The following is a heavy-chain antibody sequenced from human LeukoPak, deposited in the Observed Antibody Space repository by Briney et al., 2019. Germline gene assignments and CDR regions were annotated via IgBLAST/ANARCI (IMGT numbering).Heavy chain of an antibody. CDR1: GFTFSSYW. D-gene: IGHD5-12*01. CDR2: VNSDGTGT. CDR3: IRTLIVATSPYMDV. J-gene: IGHJ6*03. V-gene: IGHV3-74*01. Sequence: GGSLRLSCAASGFTFSSYWMHWVRPAPGKGLVWVSRVNSDGTGTTYADSVEGRFTISRDNAKNTVYLQMNSLRAEDTAIYYCIRTLIVATSPYMDVWGKGTTVTVSS.